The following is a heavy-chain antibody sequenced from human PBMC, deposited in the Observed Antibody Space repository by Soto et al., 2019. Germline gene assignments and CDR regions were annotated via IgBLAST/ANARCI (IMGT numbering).Heavy chain of an antibody. V-gene: IGHV3-15*07. J-gene: IGHJ3*02. CDR2: IKSKTDGGTT. CDR3: TTEAKYFDFWGGYYQALNDAFDI. Sequence: GGSLRLPCAASCVNCSNAWMNWVRQAPRKGLEWVGRIKSKTDGGTTDYAAPVKGRFTISRDDSKNTLYLQMNSLKTEDTAVYYCTTEAKYFDFWGGYYQALNDAFDIWGQGTMVTVSS. CDR1: CVNCSNAW. D-gene: IGHD3-3*01.